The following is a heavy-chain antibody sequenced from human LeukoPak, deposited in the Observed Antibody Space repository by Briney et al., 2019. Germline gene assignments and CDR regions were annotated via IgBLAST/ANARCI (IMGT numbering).Heavy chain of an antibody. Sequence: SETLSLTCTVSGGSISSHYWSWIRQPPGKGLEWIGYIYYSGGTNYNPSLKSRVTISVDTSKNQFSLKLSSVTAADTAVYYCARDGHPYDFWSGYNYYYYMDVWGKGTTVTVSS. CDR2: IYYSGGT. V-gene: IGHV4-59*11. D-gene: IGHD3-3*01. CDR1: GGSISSHY. CDR3: ARDGHPYDFWSGYNYYYYMDV. J-gene: IGHJ6*03.